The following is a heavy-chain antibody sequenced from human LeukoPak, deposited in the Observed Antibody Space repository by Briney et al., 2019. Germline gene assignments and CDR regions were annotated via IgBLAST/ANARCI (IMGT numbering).Heavy chain of an antibody. CDR3: ARRTMSLYYYYMDV. J-gene: IGHJ6*03. CDR2: IKQDGSEK. V-gene: IGHV3-7*01. Sequence: GGSLRLSCVASGFTFRTYWISWVRQAPGKGLEWVANIKQDGSEKYYVDSVKGRFTISRDNVKNSVYLQMNSLRAEDTAVYYCARRTMSLYYYYMDVWGKGTTVIVSS. CDR1: GFTFRTYW. D-gene: IGHD3-3*01.